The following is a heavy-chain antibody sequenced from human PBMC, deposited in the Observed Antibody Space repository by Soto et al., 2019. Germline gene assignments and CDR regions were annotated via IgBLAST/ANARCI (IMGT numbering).Heavy chain of an antibody. CDR3: ARVSMPVGNFTL. V-gene: IGHV4-59*01. D-gene: IGHD2-2*01. CDR1: GGSISPYY. Sequence: VLLQESGPGLVKASEALSLPCTVSGGSISPYYWSWFRQLPGKGLDWVGYVYYSGNTTYNPSLRSRVTISVYTSKNQFSLPRNSVTTSDTAVDDCARVSMPVGNFTLWGRGTLVTVSS. CDR2: VYYSGNT. J-gene: IGHJ2*01.